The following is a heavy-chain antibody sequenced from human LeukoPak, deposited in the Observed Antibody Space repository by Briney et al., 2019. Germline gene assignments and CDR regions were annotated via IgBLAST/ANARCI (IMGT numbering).Heavy chain of an antibody. J-gene: IGHJ4*02. D-gene: IGHD1-7*01. CDR1: GYTFTGYY. V-gene: IGHV1-2*02. CDR2: INPNSGGT. CDR3: ARAIGGSDWNYVFHY. Sequence: GASVKVSCKASGYTFTGYYMHWVRQAPGQGLERMGWINPNSGGTNYAQKFQGRVTMTRDTSISTAYMELSRLRSDDTAVYYCARAIGGSDWNYVFHYWGQGTLVTVSS.